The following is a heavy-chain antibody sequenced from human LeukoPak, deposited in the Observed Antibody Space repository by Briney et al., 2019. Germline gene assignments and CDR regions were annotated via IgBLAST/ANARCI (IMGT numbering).Heavy chain of an antibody. V-gene: IGHV1-69*04. CDR1: GGTFSSYA. CDR3: ARVSGESGYAY. J-gene: IGHJ4*02. CDR2: IIPILGIA. D-gene: IGHD2-2*01. Sequence: SVKVSCKASGGTFSSYAISWVRQAPGQGLEWMGRIIPILGIANYAQKFQGRVTITADKSTSTAYMELSSLRSEDTAVYYCARVSGESGYAYWGQGTLVTVSS.